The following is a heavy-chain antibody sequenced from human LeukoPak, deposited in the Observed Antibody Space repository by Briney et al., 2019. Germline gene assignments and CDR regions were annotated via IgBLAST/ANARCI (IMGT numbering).Heavy chain of an antibody. CDR3: ARDPGSGWYYYYYYGMDV. V-gene: IGHV1-18*01. Sequence: GASVKVSCKASGYTFTSYGISWVRQAPGQGLEWMGWISAYNGNTNYAQKLQGRVTMTTDTSTSTAYMELRSLRSDDTAVYYCARDPGSGWYYYYYYGMDVWGQGTTVTVSS. CDR2: ISAYNGNT. J-gene: IGHJ6*02. CDR1: GYTFTSYG. D-gene: IGHD6-19*01.